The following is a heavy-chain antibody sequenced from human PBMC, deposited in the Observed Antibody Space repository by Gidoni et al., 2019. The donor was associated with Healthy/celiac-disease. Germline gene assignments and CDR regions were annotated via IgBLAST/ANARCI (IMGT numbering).Heavy chain of an antibody. V-gene: IGHV3-7*01. CDR1: GFTFSSYW. CDR2: IKQDGSEK. J-gene: IGHJ4*02. D-gene: IGHD4-17*01. Sequence: EVQLVESGGGLVQPGGSLRLSFAASGFTFSSYWMSWFRQAPGKGLEWVANIKQDGSEKYYVDSVKGRFTISRDNAKNSLYLQMNSLRAEDTAVYYCARDRYGDYFDYWGQGTLVTVSS. CDR3: ARDRYGDYFDY.